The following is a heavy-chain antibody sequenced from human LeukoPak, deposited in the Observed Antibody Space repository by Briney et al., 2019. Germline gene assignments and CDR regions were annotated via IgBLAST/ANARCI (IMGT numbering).Heavy chain of an antibody. V-gene: IGHV6-1*01. D-gene: IGHD6-13*01. CDR2: TYYRAKWYN. CDR3: ARAPYSSSWQNWFDP. J-gene: IGHJ5*02. Sequence: SQTLSLTCAMSGDSVSRWSAAWNWIRQSRSRRLEWLGRTYYRAKWYNDYAVSVKSRITLNPDTSKNQFSLQLNSVTPEDTAVYYCARAPYSSSWQNWFDPWGQGSLVTVSS. CDR1: GDSVSRWSAA.